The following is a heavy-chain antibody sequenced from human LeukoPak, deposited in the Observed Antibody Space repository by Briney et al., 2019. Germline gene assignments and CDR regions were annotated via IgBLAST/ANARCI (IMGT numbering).Heavy chain of an antibody. CDR2: INSGSTYM. D-gene: IGHD4-11*01. CDR3: ARRPSPPTTITTSYYYMDV. Sequence: GSLRLSCGASGFYFSGYSMNWVRQAPGKGLEWVASINSGSTYMYYGDSVKGRFTISRDNAKNSLYLQMNSLRAEDTAVYYCARRPSPPTTITTSYYYMDVWGKGTTVTVSS. CDR1: GFYFSGYS. V-gene: IGHV3-21*01. J-gene: IGHJ6*03.